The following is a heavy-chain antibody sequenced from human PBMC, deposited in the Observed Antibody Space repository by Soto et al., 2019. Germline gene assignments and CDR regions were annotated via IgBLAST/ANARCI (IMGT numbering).Heavy chain of an antibody. CDR3: ATGITIFGVVMDYFDY. V-gene: IGHV3-23*01. D-gene: IGHD3-3*01. CDR1: GFTFSTYA. Sequence: GGSLRLSCAASGFTFSTYAMTWVRQGQGKGLEWVSAIGDSGDRTYYADSVKGRFTISRDNAKNSLYLQMNSLRDEDTAVYYCATGITIFGVVMDYFDYWGQGTLVTVS. CDR2: IGDSGDRT. J-gene: IGHJ4*02.